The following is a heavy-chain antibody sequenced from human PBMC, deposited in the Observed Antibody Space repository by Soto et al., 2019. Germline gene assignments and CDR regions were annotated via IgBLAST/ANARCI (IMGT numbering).Heavy chain of an antibody. V-gene: IGHV6-1*01. D-gene: IGHD6-19*01. CDR1: GDSVFSSTAA. Sequence: SQTLSLTCAISGDSVFSSTAAWNWIRQSPSRGLEWLGRTYYRSKWYNDYAVSVKSRITINPDTSKHQFSLQLNSVTPEDTAVYYCARDSSGSGWFNAFDIWGHGKMVTVSS. CDR3: ARDSSGSGWFNAFDI. J-gene: IGHJ3*02. CDR2: TYYRSKWYN.